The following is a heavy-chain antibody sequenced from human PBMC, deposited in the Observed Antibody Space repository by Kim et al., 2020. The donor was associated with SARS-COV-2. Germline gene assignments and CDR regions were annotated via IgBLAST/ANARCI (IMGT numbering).Heavy chain of an antibody. V-gene: IGHV3-43D*03. CDR2: ISWDGGST. D-gene: IGHD3-10*01. CDR3: AKDIYYYGSGGYYYYGMDV. Sequence: GGSLRLSCAASGFTFDDYAMHWVRQAPGKGLEWVSLISWDGGSTYYADSVKGRFTISRDNSKNSLYLQMNSLRAEDTALYYCAKDIYYYGSGGYYYYGMDVWGQGTTGTVSS. J-gene: IGHJ6*02. CDR1: GFTFDDYA.